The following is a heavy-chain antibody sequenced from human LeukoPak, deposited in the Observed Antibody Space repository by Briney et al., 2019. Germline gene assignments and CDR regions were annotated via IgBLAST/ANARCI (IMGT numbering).Heavy chain of an antibody. CDR1: GFTFSSYS. V-gene: IGHV3-48*04. CDR3: ARSTSKLYYYYGMDV. Sequence: GGSLRLSCAASGFTFSSYSMSWVRQAPGKGLEWVSYISSSSNTIYYADSVKGRFTISRDNAKNSLYLQMNSLRAEDTAVYYCARSTSKLYYYYGMDVWGQGTTVTVSS. J-gene: IGHJ6*02. CDR2: ISSSSNTI.